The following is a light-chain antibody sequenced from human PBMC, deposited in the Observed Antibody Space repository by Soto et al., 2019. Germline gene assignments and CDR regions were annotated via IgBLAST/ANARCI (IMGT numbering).Light chain of an antibody. CDR1: ETVSSY. CDR2: DAS. J-gene: IGKJ5*01. Sequence: DIVLTQSPVTLSLSPGDRATLSCRASETVSSYLLWYQQKPGQDPRLLIYDASERATGIPARFSGSGSETDFTLTISSLEPEDFAVYYCQQYGSSHTFGQGTRLEIK. V-gene: IGKV3-11*01. CDR3: QQYGSSHT.